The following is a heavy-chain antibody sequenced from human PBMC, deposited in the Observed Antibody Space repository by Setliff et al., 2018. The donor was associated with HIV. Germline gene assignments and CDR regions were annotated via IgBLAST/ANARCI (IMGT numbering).Heavy chain of an antibody. CDR1: GDSVSSRSYY. J-gene: IGHJ4*02. CDR2: INHSGRT. Sequence: SETLSLTCTVSGDSVSSRSYYWSWIRQSPGKGLEWIGEINHSGRTKYSPSLRSRVSISVDTSKTQFSLKLTSVTAADTAVYYCARGPPPDFDFWGQGALVTVSS. CDR3: ARGPPPDFDF. V-gene: IGHV4-61*01.